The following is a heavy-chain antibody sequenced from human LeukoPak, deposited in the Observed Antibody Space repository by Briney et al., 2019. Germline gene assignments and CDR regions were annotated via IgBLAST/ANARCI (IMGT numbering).Heavy chain of an antibody. CDR2: IWYDGSNK. J-gene: IGHJ5*02. CDR3: VRDGDDYGGWFDP. D-gene: IGHD4-23*01. V-gene: IGHV3-33*01. Sequence: GGSLRLSCAASGVTLSNSNMHWIRQVPGKGLEWVAVIWYDGSNKYYADSVKGRFTISRDNSKNTLFLQMSSLRAEDTAVYYCVRDGDDYGGWFDPWGQGTLVTVSS. CDR1: GVTLSNSN.